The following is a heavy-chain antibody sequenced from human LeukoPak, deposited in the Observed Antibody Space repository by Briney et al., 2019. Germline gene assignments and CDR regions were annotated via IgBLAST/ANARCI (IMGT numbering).Heavy chain of an antibody. V-gene: IGHV3-23*01. CDR3: AKEPVRGVKPNWFDP. CDR2: ISGSGGST. J-gene: IGHJ5*02. D-gene: IGHD3-10*01. CDR1: GFTFSRYA. Sequence: GGSLRLSCAASGFTFSRYAMSWVRQAPGKGLEWVSAISGSGGSTYYADSVKGRFTISRDNSKNTLYLQMNSLRAEDTAVYYCAKEPVRGVKPNWFDPWGQGTLVTVSS.